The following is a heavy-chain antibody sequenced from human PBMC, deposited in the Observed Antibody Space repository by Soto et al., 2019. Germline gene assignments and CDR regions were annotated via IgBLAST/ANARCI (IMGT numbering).Heavy chain of an antibody. J-gene: IGHJ4*02. CDR3: ARVAGHKNARFDT. V-gene: IGHV1-2*02. CDR1: GYSFTKYH. CDR2: INPGSGVT. D-gene: IGHD1-1*01. Sequence: WASVKVSCKASGYSFTKYHMHWVRQAPGQGLEWMGWINPGSGVTNQAQKFQGRVTMTRDTSITTTYMELNSLTSDDTAVYYCARVAGHKNARFDTWGQGALVTVSS.